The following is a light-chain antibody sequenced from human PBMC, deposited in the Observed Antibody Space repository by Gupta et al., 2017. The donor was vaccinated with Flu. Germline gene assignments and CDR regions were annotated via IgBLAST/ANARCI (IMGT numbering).Light chain of an antibody. CDR2: DAS. J-gene: IGKJ2*01. V-gene: IGKV3-11*01. Sequence: EIVLTQSPATLYLSPGERATLSCRASQNVGGYLAWYQQKVGQAPRLLIYDASNRATGIPARFSGSGSGTDFTLTITSLEPEDFAVYYCHQRTNWPQTFGPGTKLEIK. CDR3: HQRTNWPQT. CDR1: QNVGGY.